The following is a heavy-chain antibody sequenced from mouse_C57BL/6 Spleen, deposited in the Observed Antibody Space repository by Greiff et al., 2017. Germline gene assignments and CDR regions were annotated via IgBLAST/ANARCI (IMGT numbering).Heavy chain of an antibody. CDR2: IDPSDSYT. CDR1: GYTFTSYW. D-gene: IGHD2-4*01. CDR3: ARRMITRAMDY. J-gene: IGHJ4*01. Sequence: QVQLQQPGAELVMPGASVKLSCKASGYTFTSYWMHWVKQRPGQGLEWIGEIDPSDSYTNYNQKFKGKSTLTVEKSSSTAYMQLSSLTSEDSAVYYCARRMITRAMDYWGQGTSVTVSS. V-gene: IGHV1-69*01.